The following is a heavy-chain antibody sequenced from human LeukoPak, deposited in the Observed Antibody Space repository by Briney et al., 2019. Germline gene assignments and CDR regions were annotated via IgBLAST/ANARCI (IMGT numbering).Heavy chain of an antibody. J-gene: IGHJ4*02. CDR1: GGSISSRIYY. V-gene: IGHV4-39*01. CDR3: ARHTWYGSSSNYFYY. D-gene: IGHD6-13*01. Sequence: SETLSLTCTVSGGSISSRIYYWGWIRQPPGKGLEWIGSIYYSGSTYSNPALKSRVTISVDKSKNQFSLKLSSVTAADTAVYYCARHTWYGSSSNYFYYWGQGTLVTVSS. CDR2: IYYSGST.